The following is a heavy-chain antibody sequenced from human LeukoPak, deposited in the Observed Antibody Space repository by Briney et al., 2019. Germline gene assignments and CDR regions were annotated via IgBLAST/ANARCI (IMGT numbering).Heavy chain of an antibody. CDR1: GFTFSSYA. CDR2: ISGST. D-gene: IGHD4-17*01. V-gene: IGHV3-23*01. J-gene: IGHJ4*02. Sequence: GGSLRLSCAASGFTFSSYAMSWVRQAPGKGLEWVSTISGSTYYADSVKGRFTISRDNSNNTLYLQMNSLRADDTAVYYCAKPYGYYFFDYWGQGTLVTVSS. CDR3: AKPYGYYFFDY.